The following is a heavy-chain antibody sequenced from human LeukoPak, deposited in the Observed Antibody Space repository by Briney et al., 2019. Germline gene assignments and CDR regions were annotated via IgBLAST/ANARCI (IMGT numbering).Heavy chain of an antibody. CDR1: GYSFISYW. J-gene: IGHJ4*02. Sequence: GESLKISCKGSGYSFISYWIGWVRQVPGKGLEWMGIIYPGDSDTRYSPSFQGQVTISADKSISTAYPQWSSLKASDTAMYYCARLGDLYGDYGIHDYWGQGTLVTVSS. D-gene: IGHD4-17*01. V-gene: IGHV5-51*01. CDR3: ARLGDLYGDYGIHDY. CDR2: IYPGDSDT.